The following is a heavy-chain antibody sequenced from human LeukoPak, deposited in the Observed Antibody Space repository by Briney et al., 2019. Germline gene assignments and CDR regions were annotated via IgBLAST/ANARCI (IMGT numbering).Heavy chain of an antibody. J-gene: IGHJ4*02. D-gene: IGHD3-9*01. V-gene: IGHV4-34*01. CDR1: GGSFSGYY. CDR3: ARSYYDISTGYFDY. CDR2: INHSGST. Sequence: SETLSLTCAVYGGSFSGYYWSWIRQPPGKGLEWIGEINHSGSTNYNPSLKSRVTISVDTSKNQFSLKLSSVTAADTAVYYCARSYYDISTGYFDYWGQGTLVTVSS.